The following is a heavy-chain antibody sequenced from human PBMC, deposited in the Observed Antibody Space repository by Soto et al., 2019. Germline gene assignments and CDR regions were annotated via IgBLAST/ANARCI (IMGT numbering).Heavy chain of an antibody. CDR2: ITDSGGST. CDR1: EFTFSSYA. J-gene: IGHJ6*02. D-gene: IGHD3-3*01. V-gene: IGHV3-23*01. CDR3: VKDWSGDKCPCMDV. Sequence: EVQLLESGGGLVQPGGSLRLSCAASEFTFSSYAMTWVRQAPGKGLEWVASITDSGGSTYYADSVKGRLTISRDNSENTVHLQLNGRRAEDTAIYYCVKDWSGDKCPCMDVWGQGTTVTVSS.